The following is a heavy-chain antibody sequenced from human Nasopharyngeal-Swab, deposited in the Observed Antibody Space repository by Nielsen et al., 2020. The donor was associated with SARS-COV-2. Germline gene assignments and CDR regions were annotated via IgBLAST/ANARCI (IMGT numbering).Heavy chain of an antibody. J-gene: IGHJ6*02. D-gene: IGHD2-2*02. V-gene: IGHV3-74*01. CDR1: GFPFSSYW. CDR3: ARRYCSSTSCYTGYYGMDV. Sequence: GVLKISCAASGFPFSSYWMHWVRQAPGKGLVWVSRINSDGSSTSYADSVKGRFTISRDNAKNTLYLQMNSLRAEDTAVYYCARRYCSSTSCYTGYYGMDVWGQGTTVTVSS. CDR2: INSDGSST.